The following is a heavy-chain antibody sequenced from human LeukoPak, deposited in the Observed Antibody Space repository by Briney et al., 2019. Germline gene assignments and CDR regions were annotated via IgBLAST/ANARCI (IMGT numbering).Heavy chain of an antibody. Sequence: SETLSLTCTVSGGSVSDDYWGWIRQSRGKALEWIGYIYYTETSYNPSLKSRVTISADTSRDQFSLKLSSVTAADTAVYYCASRKLGNDYWGQGILVTVTS. CDR2: IYYTET. V-gene: IGHV4-59*02. D-gene: IGHD7-27*01. J-gene: IGHJ4*02. CDR3: ASRKLGNDY. CDR1: GGSVSDDY.